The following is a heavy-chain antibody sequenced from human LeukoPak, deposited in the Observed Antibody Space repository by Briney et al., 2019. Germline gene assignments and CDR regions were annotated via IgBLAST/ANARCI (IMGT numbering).Heavy chain of an antibody. CDR2: ISGSGSDGST. CDR3: AAPAAMEYYFDY. V-gene: IGHV3-23*01. J-gene: IGHJ4*02. Sequence: PGGSLRLSCAASGLTFSSYGMSWVRQAPGKGLEWVSGISGSGSDGSTYYADSVKGRFTISRDNSKNTLYLQMNSLRAEDTAVYYCAAPAAMEYYFDYWGQGTLVTVSS. D-gene: IGHD2-2*01. CDR1: GLTFSSYG.